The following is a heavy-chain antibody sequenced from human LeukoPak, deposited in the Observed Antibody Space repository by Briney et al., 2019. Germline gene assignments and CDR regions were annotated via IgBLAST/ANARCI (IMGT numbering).Heavy chain of an antibody. V-gene: IGHV1-69*04. CDR3: ARDTSSYFYDSGGYRPPGSDAFDI. CDR2: IIPILGIV. J-gene: IGHJ3*02. CDR1: GGTFSNNA. D-gene: IGHD3-22*01. Sequence: EASVKVSCKASGGTFSNNAISWGRQAPGQGLEWMGRIIPILGIVNYAQKFQGRATITADKSTSTAYMELSSLTSEDTAVYYCARDTSSYFYDSGGYRPPGSDAFDIWGQGAMVTVSS.